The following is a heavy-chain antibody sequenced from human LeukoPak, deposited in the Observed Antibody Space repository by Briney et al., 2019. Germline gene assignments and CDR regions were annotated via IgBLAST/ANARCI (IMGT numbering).Heavy chain of an antibody. Sequence: GGSLRLSCAASGFTFSSYSMNWVRQAPGKGLEWVSSIGSSSSYIYYADSVKGRFTISRDNAKNSLYLQMNSLRAEDTAVYYCARDSGGYYDSSGYQSFGYWGQGTLVTVSS. J-gene: IGHJ4*02. CDR3: ARDSGGYYDSSGYQSFGY. CDR1: GFTFSSYS. CDR2: IGSSSSYI. V-gene: IGHV3-21*01. D-gene: IGHD3-22*01.